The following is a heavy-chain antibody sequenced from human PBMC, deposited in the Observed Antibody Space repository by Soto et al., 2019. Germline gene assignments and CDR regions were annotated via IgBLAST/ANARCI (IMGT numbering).Heavy chain of an antibody. CDR3: ARDGAPRIVVVPAAMDV. V-gene: IGHV1-46*03. D-gene: IGHD2-2*01. CDR1: GYTFTSYY. Sequence: ASVKVSCKASGYTFTSYYMHWVRQAPGQGLEWMGIINPSGGSTSYAQKFQGRVTMTRDTSTSTVYRELSSLRSEDTAVYYCARDGAPRIVVVPAAMDVWGKGTTVTVSS. J-gene: IGHJ6*03. CDR2: INPSGGST.